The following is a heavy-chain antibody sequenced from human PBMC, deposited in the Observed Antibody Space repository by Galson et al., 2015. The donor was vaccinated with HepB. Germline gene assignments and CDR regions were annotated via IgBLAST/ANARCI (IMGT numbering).Heavy chain of an antibody. D-gene: IGHD6-19*01. CDR2: ISYDGSNK. Sequence: SLRLSCAASGFTFSSYAMHWVRQAPGKGLEWVAVISYDGSNKYYADSVKGRFTISRDNSKNTLYLQMNSLRAEDTAVYYCARAFSEYSSGWMDAFDIWGQGTMVTVSS. CDR1: GFTFSSYA. CDR3: ARAFSEYSSGWMDAFDI. V-gene: IGHV3-30-3*01. J-gene: IGHJ3*02.